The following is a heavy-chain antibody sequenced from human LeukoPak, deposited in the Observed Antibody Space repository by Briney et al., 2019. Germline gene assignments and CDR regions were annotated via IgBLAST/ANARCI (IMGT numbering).Heavy chain of an antibody. CDR2: GSESGGT. Sequence: SETLSLTCAVYGGSLNGHYWSWIRQPPGKGLEWIGEGSESGGTKFNPSLKSRVTISADTSKNQFSLKLNSVTAADTAVYYCARDLDYGDSKRAFDIWGQGTMVTVSS. J-gene: IGHJ3*02. CDR1: GGSLNGHY. D-gene: IGHD4-17*01. CDR3: ARDLDYGDSKRAFDI. V-gene: IGHV4-34*01.